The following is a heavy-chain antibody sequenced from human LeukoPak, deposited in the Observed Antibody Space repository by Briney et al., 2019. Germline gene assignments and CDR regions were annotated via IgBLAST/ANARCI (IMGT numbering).Heavy chain of an antibody. CDR1: GGSITSSSYY. CDR2: IYYSGST. D-gene: IGHD2-15*01. CDR3: ARPSCSGGSCYAFDI. V-gene: IGHV4-39*01. Sequence: SETLSLTCIVSGGSITSSSYYWGWIRQPPGKGLEWIGSIYYSGSTYYNPSLKSRFTISVDTSKNQFSLKLSSVTAADTAVYYCARPSCSGGSCYAFDIWGQGTMVTVSS. J-gene: IGHJ3*02.